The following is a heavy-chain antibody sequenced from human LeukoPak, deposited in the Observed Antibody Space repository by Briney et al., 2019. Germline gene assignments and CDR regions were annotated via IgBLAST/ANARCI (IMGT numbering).Heavy chain of an antibody. CDR1: GFPFSTYW. Sequence: GSLRLSCAASGFPFSTYWMTWVRQAPGKGLEWVANMNQDGSEKHYVDSVKGRFTISRDNAKNSLYLQMNSLRAEDTAVYYCARSYGAFSGPVAYWGQGTLVTLSS. J-gene: IGHJ4*02. D-gene: IGHD4-17*01. CDR3: ARSYGAFSGPVAY. V-gene: IGHV3-7*01. CDR2: MNQDGSEK.